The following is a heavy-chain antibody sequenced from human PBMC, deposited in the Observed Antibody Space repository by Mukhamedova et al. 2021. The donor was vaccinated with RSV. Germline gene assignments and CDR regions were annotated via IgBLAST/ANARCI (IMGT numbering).Heavy chain of an antibody. CDR2: INPNSGAT. J-gene: IGHJ4*02. V-gene: IGHV1-2*02. Sequence: EYMGWINPNSGATEYVQKFQGRVTMTRDTSISTAYMGLSRLISDDTAVYFCARDLGVVGIVTPFDYWGQGTLVTVSS. CDR3: ARDLGVVGIVTPFDY. D-gene: IGHD1-26*01.